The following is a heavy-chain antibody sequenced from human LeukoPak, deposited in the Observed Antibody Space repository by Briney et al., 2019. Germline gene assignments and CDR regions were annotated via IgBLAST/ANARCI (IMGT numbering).Heavy chain of an antibody. J-gene: IGHJ6*02. V-gene: IGHV1-2*02. D-gene: IGHD5-12*01. CDR3: ARAGGYDYDYYGMDV. CDR1: GYTFTRYY. CDR2: INPNSGCT. Sequence: ASVKVSCKASGYTFTRYYMHWVRQAPGQGLEWMGWINPNSGCTNYAQKFQGRVTMTRDTSISTAYMELSRLRSDDTAVYYCARAGGYDYDYYGMDVWGQGTTVTVPS.